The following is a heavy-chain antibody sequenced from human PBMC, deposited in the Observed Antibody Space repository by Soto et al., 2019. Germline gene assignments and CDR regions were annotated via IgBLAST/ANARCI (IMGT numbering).Heavy chain of an antibody. Sequence: SETLSLTCTVSGASITGTSYRSWIRQPAGKGLEWIGRFSLSGTTNYNPSLRSRVTMSADVSKNQFSLRLTSVTAADTALYYCARGMTPPGAPAWYYFDSWGQGTLVTVSS. D-gene: IGHD2-8*02. V-gene: IGHV4-4*07. J-gene: IGHJ4*02. CDR2: FSLSGTT. CDR3: ARGMTPPGAPAWYYFDS. CDR1: GASITGTSY.